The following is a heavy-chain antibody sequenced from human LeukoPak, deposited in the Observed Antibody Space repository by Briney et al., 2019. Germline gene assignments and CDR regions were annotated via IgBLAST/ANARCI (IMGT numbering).Heavy chain of an antibody. V-gene: IGHV1-18*04. CDR2: ISAYNGNT. Sequence: ASVKVSCKPSRYTLTSYGIRWVPQAPGRGLEWMAWISAYNGNTNYAQKLQGRVTITTDTSTSTAYIELRSLRSDDTAVYYCARDVAVAGYFDYWGQGTLVTVSS. CDR1: RYTLTSYG. D-gene: IGHD6-19*01. J-gene: IGHJ4*02. CDR3: ARDVAVAGYFDY.